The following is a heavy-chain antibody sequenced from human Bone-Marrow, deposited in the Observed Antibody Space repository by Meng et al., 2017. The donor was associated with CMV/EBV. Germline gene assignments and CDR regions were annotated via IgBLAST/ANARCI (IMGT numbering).Heavy chain of an antibody. V-gene: IGHV3-33*01. Sequence: GESLKISCATSGFSFVNYGIHWVRQAPGKGLEWVAVIWSDGSNTYYADSVKGRFTISRDNAKNSLYLQMNSLRAEDTAVYYCARDREDGYNLEYYGMDVWGQGTTVTVSS. J-gene: IGHJ6*02. CDR2: IWSDGSNT. CDR3: ARDREDGYNLEYYGMDV. CDR1: GFSFVNYG. D-gene: IGHD5-24*01.